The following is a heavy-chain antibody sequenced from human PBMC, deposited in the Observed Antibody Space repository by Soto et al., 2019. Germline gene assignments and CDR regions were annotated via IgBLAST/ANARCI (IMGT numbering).Heavy chain of an antibody. J-gene: IGHJ6*02. Sequence: ASVKVSCKASAYNFINYYIHWVRQAPGQGLEWMGIINPNGGSTTYAQKFQGRVTMTRDTSTSTVYMELSSLRSEDTAVYYCARGGFLGGMDVWGQGTTVTVSS. D-gene: IGHD3-10*01. CDR3: ARGGFLGGMDV. CDR2: INPNGGST. V-gene: IGHV1-46*01. CDR1: AYNFINYY.